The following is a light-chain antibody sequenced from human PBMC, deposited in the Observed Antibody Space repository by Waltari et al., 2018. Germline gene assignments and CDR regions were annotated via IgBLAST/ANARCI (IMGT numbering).Light chain of an antibody. J-gene: IGLJ2*01. CDR3: QSFDSSMSGSV. Sequence: QSVLTQPPSVSGAPGQRVIISCTGTRSTIGAGFDVHWYQQVPGAAPRLLIYGTSNRPSGVPVRFSGSKSGSSDSLAITGLLPEDEADYNSQSFDSSMSGSVFGGGTKLTVL. CDR1: RSTIGAGFD. V-gene: IGLV1-40*01. CDR2: GTS.